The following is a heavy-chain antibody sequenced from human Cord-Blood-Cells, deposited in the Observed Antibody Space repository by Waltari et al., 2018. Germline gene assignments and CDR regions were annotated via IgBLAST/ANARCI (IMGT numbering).Heavy chain of an antibody. J-gene: IGHJ4*02. CDR3: AKEWGKNELAFDY. Sequence: QVQLVESGGGVVQPGGSLRLSCAASGFTFSSYGMHWVRQAPGKGLEWVAFIRYYGSNKYYADSVKGRFTISRDNSKNTLYLQMNSLRAEDTAVYYCAKEWGKNELAFDYWGQGTLVTVSS. CDR2: IRYYGSNK. CDR1: GFTFSSYG. D-gene: IGHD6-6*01. V-gene: IGHV3-30*02.